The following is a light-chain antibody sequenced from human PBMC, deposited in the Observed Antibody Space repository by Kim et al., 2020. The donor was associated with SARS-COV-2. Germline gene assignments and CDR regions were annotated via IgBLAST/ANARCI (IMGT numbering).Light chain of an antibody. Sequence: SYELTQPPSVSVFPGQTASITCSGDKLGDKYACWYQQKPGQSPVLVIYQDSKRPSGIPERFSGSNSGNTATLTISGTQAMDEADYYCQAWDSSRVFGGGTQLTVL. CDR1: KLGDKY. V-gene: IGLV3-1*01. CDR2: QDS. CDR3: QAWDSSRV. J-gene: IGLJ3*02.